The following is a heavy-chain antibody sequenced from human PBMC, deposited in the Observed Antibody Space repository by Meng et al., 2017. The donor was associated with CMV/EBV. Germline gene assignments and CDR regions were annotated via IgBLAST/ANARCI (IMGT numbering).Heavy chain of an antibody. Sequence: GESLKISCAASGFTFSDYYMSWIRQAPGKGLEWVSYISSIGSTIYYADSVKGRFTISRDNAKNSLYLQMNSLRAEDTAVYYGARDPSTTVVTWGYNWFDPWGQGTLVTVSS. CDR1: GFTFSDYY. CDR3: ARDPSTTVVTWGYNWFDP. J-gene: IGHJ5*02. V-gene: IGHV3-11*01. D-gene: IGHD4-23*01. CDR2: ISSIGSTI.